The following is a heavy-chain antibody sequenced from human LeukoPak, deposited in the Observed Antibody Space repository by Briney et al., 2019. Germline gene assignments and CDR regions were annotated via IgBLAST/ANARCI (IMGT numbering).Heavy chain of an antibody. CDR1: GFTFSDAW. Sequence: GGSLRLSCAASGFTFSDAWMSWVRQAPGKGLEWLGRIKSKTDGGTTDYAAPVKGRFTISRDDSKNTVDLQMNSLKTEDTAVYYCTRLVVATTGQEDYWGQGTLVTVSS. CDR2: IKSKTDGGTT. V-gene: IGHV3-15*01. D-gene: IGHD5-12*01. J-gene: IGHJ4*02. CDR3: TRLVVATTGQEDY.